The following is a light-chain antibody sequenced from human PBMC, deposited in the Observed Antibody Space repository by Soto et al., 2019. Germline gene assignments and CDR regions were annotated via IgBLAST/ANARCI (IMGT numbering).Light chain of an antibody. J-gene: IGLJ3*02. Sequence: QDVVTQPPSVSGAPGQRVTISCTVSTTNIGAGYEVHWYQQRPGTAPKLLVSGHNIRPSGVPDRFYGSKSGTSASLAITGLQAEDEADYDGQSYDSSLGGSGVFGGGTKLTVL. V-gene: IGLV1-40*01. CDR1: TTNIGAGYE. CDR2: GHN. CDR3: QSYDSSLGGSGV.